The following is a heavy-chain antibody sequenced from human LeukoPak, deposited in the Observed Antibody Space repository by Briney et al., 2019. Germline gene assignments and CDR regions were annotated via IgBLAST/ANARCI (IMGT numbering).Heavy chain of an antibody. CDR1: GFTFSNSG. J-gene: IGHJ4*02. V-gene: IGHV3-48*01. D-gene: IGHD1-26*01. Sequence: PGGSLRLSCAASGFTFSNSGMNWVRQAPGKGLEWVSYISSSSYTIYYADSVKGRFTTSRDNSKNTLYLQMNSLRAEDTAVYYCARQPSGSYVFGYWGQGTLVTVSS. CDR3: ARQPSGSYVFGY. CDR2: ISSSSYTI.